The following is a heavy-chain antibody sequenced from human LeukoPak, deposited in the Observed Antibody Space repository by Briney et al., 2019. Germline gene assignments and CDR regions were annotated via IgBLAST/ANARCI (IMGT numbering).Heavy chain of an antibody. J-gene: IGHJ4*02. V-gene: IGHV4-59*01. CDR1: GGSISSYY. CDR2: IPYSGST. CDR3: ARGPHKFDY. Sequence: SETLSLTCTVSGGSISSYYWSWIRQPPGKGLEWIGYIPYSGSTNYNPSLKSRVTISVVTSKHQFSLKLSAVTAADTAVYYCARGPHKFDYWGQGSLVTVSS.